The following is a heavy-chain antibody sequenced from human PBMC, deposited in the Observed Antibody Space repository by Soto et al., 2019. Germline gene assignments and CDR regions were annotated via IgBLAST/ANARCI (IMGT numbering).Heavy chain of an antibody. V-gene: IGHV4-30-2*01. CDR1: GGSISSGGYS. Sequence: PSETLSLTCAVSGGSISSGGYSWSWIRQPPGKGLEWIGYIYHSGSTYYNPSLKSRVTISVDRSKNQFSLKLSSVTAAGTAVYYCARDKNGGGYYLDYWGQGALVTVCS. J-gene: IGHJ4*02. D-gene: IGHD3-22*01. CDR3: ARDKNGGGYYLDY. CDR2: IYHSGST.